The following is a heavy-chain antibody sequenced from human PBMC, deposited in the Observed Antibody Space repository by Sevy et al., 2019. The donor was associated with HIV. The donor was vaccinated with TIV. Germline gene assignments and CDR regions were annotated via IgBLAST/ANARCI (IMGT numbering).Heavy chain of an antibody. CDR2: MYYRGST. Sequence: SETLSLTCTVSGVSISGSDYDWGWIRQPPGKGLEWLGSMYYRGSTHYNPSLKSRVTVSIDTSKNQFSLKLTSVPAADTAVYYCARHGGLVDRAFDYWGQGSLVTVSS. D-gene: IGHD2-8*02. CDR3: ARHGGLVDRAFDY. CDR1: GVSISGSDYD. V-gene: IGHV4-39*01. J-gene: IGHJ4*02.